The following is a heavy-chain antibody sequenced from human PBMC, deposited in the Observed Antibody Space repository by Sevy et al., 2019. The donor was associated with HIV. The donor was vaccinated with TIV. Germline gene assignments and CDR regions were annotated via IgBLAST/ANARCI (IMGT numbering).Heavy chain of an antibody. CDR3: ARAPYYDILTGYLYFDY. D-gene: IGHD3-9*01. CDR1: GGTFSSYA. Sequence: ASVKVSCKASGGTFSSYAISWVRQAPGQGLEWMGGIIPIFGTANYAQKFQGRVTITADKSTSTAYMELSSLRSEDMAVYYCARAPYYDILTGYLYFDYWGQGTLVTVSS. J-gene: IGHJ4*02. V-gene: IGHV1-69*06. CDR2: IIPIFGTA.